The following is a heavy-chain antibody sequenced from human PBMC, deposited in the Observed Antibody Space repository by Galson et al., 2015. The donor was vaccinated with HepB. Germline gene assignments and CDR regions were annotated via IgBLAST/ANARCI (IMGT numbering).Heavy chain of an antibody. CDR3: TTDVGTSGSYNYFDY. J-gene: IGHJ4*02. D-gene: IGHD1-26*01. CDR2: IKSKTDGGTT. Sequence: SLRLSCAASGFTFSNAWMSWVRQAPGKGLEWVGRIKSKTDGGTTDYAAPVKGRFTISRDDSKNTLYLQMNSLKTEDTAVYYCTTDVGTSGSYNYFDYWGQGTLVTVSS. V-gene: IGHV3-15*01. CDR1: GFTFSNAW.